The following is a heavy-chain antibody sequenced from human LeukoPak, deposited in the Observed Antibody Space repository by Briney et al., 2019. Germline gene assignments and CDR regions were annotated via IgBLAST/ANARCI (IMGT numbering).Heavy chain of an antibody. CDR2: ISYDGSNK. J-gene: IGHJ4*02. CDR3: ARDKYGYNTPIDY. D-gene: IGHD5-24*01. Sequence: GGSLRLSCAASGFTFSNFGMYWVRQAPGKGLEWVAVISYDGSNKYHADSVKGRFTISRDNSKNTLYLQMSSLRLEDTAVYYCARDKYGYNTPIDYWGQGTLVTVSS. CDR1: GFTFSNFG. V-gene: IGHV3-30-3*01.